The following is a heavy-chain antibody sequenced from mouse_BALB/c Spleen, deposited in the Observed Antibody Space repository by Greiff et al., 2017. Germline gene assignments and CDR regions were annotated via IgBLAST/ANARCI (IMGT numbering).Heavy chain of an antibody. CDR2: ISSGSSTI. D-gene: IGHD1-1*02. V-gene: IGHV5-17*02. Sequence: EVKLVESGGGLVQPGGSRKLSCAASGFTFSSFGMHWVRQAPEKGLEWVAYISSGSSTIYYADTVKGRFTISRDNPKNTLFLHVTSLRSEDTAMYYCAREGDGSAWFAYWGQGTLVTVSA. CDR3: AREGDGSAWFAY. J-gene: IGHJ3*01. CDR1: GFTFSSFG.